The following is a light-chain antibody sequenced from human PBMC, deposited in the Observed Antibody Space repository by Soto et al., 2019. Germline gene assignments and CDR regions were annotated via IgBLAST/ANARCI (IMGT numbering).Light chain of an antibody. CDR1: QRVTNY. V-gene: IGKV1-39*01. CDR2: GAS. Sequence: DIQITQSPSSLSASVGDRVTITCLTSQRVTNYLNWYQQKPGKAPKLLIYGASSLESGVPSRFSGTRSGTDFTLTISNLQPEDFATYFCQQSYSNPQTFGQGTKVDIK. CDR3: QQSYSNPQT. J-gene: IGKJ1*01.